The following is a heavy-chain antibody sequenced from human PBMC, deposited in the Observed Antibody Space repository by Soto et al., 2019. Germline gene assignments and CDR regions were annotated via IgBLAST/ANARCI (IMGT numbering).Heavy chain of an antibody. V-gene: IGHV3-48*02. CDR2: ISSSSSTI. Sequence: ESGGGLVQPGGSLRLSCAASGFTFSSYSMNWVRQAPGKGLEWVSYISSSSSTIYYADSVKGRFTISRDNAKNSLYLQMNSLRDEDTAVYYCARYLGYCSSTSCYYAYYGMDVWGQGTTVTVSS. CDR3: ARYLGYCSSTSCYYAYYGMDV. CDR1: GFTFSSYS. J-gene: IGHJ6*02. D-gene: IGHD2-2*01.